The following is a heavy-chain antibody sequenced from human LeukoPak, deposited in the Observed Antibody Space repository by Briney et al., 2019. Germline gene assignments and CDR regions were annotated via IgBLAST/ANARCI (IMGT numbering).Heavy chain of an antibody. CDR1: GYTFTSYD. J-gene: IGHJ4*02. CDR2: VDPNTGNT. CDR3: ARNYYDSSGLLL. D-gene: IGHD3-22*01. V-gene: IGHV1-8*01. Sequence: ASVTVTCKASGYTFTSYDINWVRQAAGQGLEWMGQVDPNTGNTAYSQKFQGRVTMTRSTSITTAYMELSSLRSEDTAVYYCARNYYDSSGLLLWGQGTLVTVSS.